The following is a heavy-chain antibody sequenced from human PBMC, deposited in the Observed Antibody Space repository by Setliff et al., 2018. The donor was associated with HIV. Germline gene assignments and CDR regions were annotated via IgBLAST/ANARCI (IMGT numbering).Heavy chain of an antibody. CDR2: IYHSGST. Sequence: SETLSLPCTVAGYSISSGYYWGWIRQPPGKGLEWIGSIYHSGSTYYNPSLKSRVTISVDTSKNQFSLKLSSVTAADTAVDYCARAMRGVVVTNMYYYYGMDVWGQGTTVTVS. V-gene: IGHV4-38-2*02. D-gene: IGHD2-21*02. J-gene: IGHJ6*02. CDR3: ARAMRGVVVTNMYYYYGMDV. CDR1: GYSISSGYY.